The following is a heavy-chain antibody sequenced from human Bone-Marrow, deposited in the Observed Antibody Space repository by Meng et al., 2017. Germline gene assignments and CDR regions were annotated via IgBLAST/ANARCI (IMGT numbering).Heavy chain of an antibody. J-gene: IGHJ4*02. V-gene: IGHV3-30*01. CDR3: ARVHFDY. Sequence: VQLVESGGGVVQPVSSLRLSCAASGFTFSSYAMHWVRQAPGKGLEWVAVISYDGSNKYYADSVKGRFTISRDNSKNTLYLQMNSLRAEDTAVYYCARVHFDYWGQGTLVTVSS. CDR1: GFTFSSYA. CDR2: ISYDGSNK.